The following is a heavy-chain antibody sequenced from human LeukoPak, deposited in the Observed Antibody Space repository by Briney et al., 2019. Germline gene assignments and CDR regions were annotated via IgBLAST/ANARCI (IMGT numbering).Heavy chain of an antibody. CDR1: GYIFTGYY. Sequence: ASVKVPCKASGYIFTGYYMHWVRQAPGQGLEWMGWINPNSGDTSYAQKFQGRVTMTRDTSISTAYMELSGLTSDDTAVYYCARVGDSSVYYPYYFDYWGQGTLVTVSS. J-gene: IGHJ4*02. CDR2: INPNSGDT. CDR3: ARVGDSSVYYPYYFDY. V-gene: IGHV1-2*02. D-gene: IGHD3-22*01.